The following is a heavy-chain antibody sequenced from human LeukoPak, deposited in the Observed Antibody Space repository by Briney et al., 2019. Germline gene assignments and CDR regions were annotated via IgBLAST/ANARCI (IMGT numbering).Heavy chain of an antibody. Sequence: PGGSLRLSCAASGFTFSTYAVTWVRQAPGKGLEWVSSISDIGASTYYVDSVKGRFTISRDNSQNTLYLQMNNLRAEDTAVYYCAKAQSRELVIPIDSWGQGTLVTVSS. CDR3: AKAQSRELVIPIDS. V-gene: IGHV3-23*01. CDR1: GFTFSTYA. D-gene: IGHD3-22*01. J-gene: IGHJ4*02. CDR2: ISDIGAST.